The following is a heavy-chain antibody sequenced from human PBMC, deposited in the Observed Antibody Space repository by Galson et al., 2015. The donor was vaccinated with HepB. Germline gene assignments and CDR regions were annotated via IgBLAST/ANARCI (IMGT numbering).Heavy chain of an antibody. D-gene: IGHD5-18*01. V-gene: IGHV3-49*04. J-gene: IGHJ4*02. CDR3: TRGGRGYSNGHPDY. CDR2: IRSKAYGEIT. Sequence: LRLSCAASGFTFGDCAMTWVRQAPGKGLEWVGFIRSKAYGEITEYAASVEGRFTISRDDSKSIAYLQMNSLKTEDTAVYYCTRGGRGYSNGHPDYWGQGTLVTVSS. CDR1: GFTFGDCA.